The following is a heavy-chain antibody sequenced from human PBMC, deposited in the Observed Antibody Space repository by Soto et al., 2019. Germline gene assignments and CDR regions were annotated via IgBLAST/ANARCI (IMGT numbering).Heavy chain of an antibody. Sequence: PGGSLRLSCAVAGCAFSSDSMNWVSQAPGKGLEWVSSISSSSSYIYYADSVKGRFTISRDNAKNSLYLQMNSLRAEDTAVYYCARDLVGYYDSSGYFDYWGQGTLVTVSS. CDR2: ISSSSSYI. D-gene: IGHD3-22*01. CDR3: ARDLVGYYDSSGYFDY. CDR1: GCAFSSDS. J-gene: IGHJ4*02. V-gene: IGHV3-21*01.